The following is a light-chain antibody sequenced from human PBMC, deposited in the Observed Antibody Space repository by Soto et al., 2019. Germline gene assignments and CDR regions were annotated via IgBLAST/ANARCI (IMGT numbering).Light chain of an antibody. J-gene: IGKJ1*01. CDR2: EAS. CDR1: QSVSIW. CDR3: QQYYDYPWM. Sequence: DIHITQSPATLAASVGDRVAITCRASQSVSIWLAWYQQKPGNAPRILIYEASSLKSGVPSRFSGSGSGTEFTLTISSLQPDDFATYYCQQYYDYPWMFGQGTKVEIK. V-gene: IGKV1-5*01.